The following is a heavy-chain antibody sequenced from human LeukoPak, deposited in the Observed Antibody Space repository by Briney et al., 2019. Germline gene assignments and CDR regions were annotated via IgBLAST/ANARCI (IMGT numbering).Heavy chain of an antibody. Sequence: SETLSLTCTVSGGSVNSHSYYWGWIRQPPGKGLEWIGSVYYDGTSYSNPSLKTRVGVFVDTSRDQFSLDLDFVTAADTALYYCVRHISTNTGYFDSCGQGTLVSVSS. CDR3: VRHISTNTGYFDS. D-gene: IGHD5-24*01. CDR2: VYYDGTS. CDR1: GGSVNSHSYY. V-gene: IGHV4-39*01. J-gene: IGHJ4*02.